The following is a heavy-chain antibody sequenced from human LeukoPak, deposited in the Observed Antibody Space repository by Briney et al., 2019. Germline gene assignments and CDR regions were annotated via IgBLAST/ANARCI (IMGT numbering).Heavy chain of an antibody. CDR2: ISGSGNTT. J-gene: IGHJ4*02. V-gene: IGHV3-23*01. CDR3: AKLSAGSSRWVDY. Sequence: GGSLRLSCAASKLTFSTYAMTWVRQAPGKGLEWVSAISGSGNTTYYADSVKGRFTISRDNSKNTLYLQMISLRAEDTAVYYCAKLSAGSSRWVDYWGQGSLVTVSS. CDR1: KLTFSTYA. D-gene: IGHD6-13*01.